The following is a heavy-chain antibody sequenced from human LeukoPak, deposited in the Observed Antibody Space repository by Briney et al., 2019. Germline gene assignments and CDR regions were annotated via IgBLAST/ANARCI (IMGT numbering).Heavy chain of an antibody. J-gene: IGHJ4*02. CDR3: ATRTDYDNSGYYSERDY. V-gene: IGHV1-24*01. Sequence: ASVKVSCKVSGYTLTELSMHWVRQAPGKGLEWMGGFDPEDGETIYAQKFQGRVTMTEDTSTDTAYMELSSLRSEDTAVYYCATRTDYDNSGYYSERDYWGQGTLVTVSS. CDR1: GYTLTELS. D-gene: IGHD3-22*01. CDR2: FDPEDGET.